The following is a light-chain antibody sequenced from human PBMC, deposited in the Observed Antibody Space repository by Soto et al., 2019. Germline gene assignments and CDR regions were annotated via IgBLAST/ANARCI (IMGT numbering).Light chain of an antibody. CDR2: RNN. J-gene: IGLJ1*01. CDR3: AAWDDSLSGRV. CDR1: RSNIGSNY. V-gene: IGLV1-47*01. Sequence: QSVLTQPASASGTPGQRVTISCSGSRSNIGSNYVYWYQQLPGTAPKLLFFRNNQRPSGVPDRFPGSKSGTSDSLAISGLRSEDEADYYCAAWDDSLSGRVFGTGTKLTVL.